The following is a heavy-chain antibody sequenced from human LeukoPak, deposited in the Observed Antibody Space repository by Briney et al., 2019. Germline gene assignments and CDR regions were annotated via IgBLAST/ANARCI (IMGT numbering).Heavy chain of an antibody. Sequence: VASVKVSCKVSGYTLTELSLHWVRQAPGKGLEWMGGLDPEDGEMIYSQKFQGRVTMTEDTSTDIAYMEMSSLRSEDTAVYHCATGRTKWDLLNYWGQGTLVTVSS. D-gene: IGHD1-26*01. J-gene: IGHJ4*02. CDR1: GYTLTELS. CDR3: ATGRTKWDLLNY. CDR2: LDPEDGEM. V-gene: IGHV1-24*01.